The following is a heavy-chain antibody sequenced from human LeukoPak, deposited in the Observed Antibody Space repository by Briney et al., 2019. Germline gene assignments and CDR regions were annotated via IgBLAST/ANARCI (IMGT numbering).Heavy chain of an antibody. Sequence: GGSLRLSCEASGFTFSRSDMIWVRQAPGKGLEWVSAITGNGANTFYADSVKGRFTISRDNSKNTMYLQMNSLRAEDTALYYCARDRSGSYPNWFDPWGQGTLVTVSS. CDR2: ITGNGANT. CDR3: ARDRSGSYPNWFDP. CDR1: GFTFSRSD. D-gene: IGHD3-10*01. V-gene: IGHV3-23*01. J-gene: IGHJ5*02.